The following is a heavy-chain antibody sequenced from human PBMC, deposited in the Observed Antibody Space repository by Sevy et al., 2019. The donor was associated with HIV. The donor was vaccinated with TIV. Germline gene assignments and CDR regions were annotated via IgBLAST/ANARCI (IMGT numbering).Heavy chain of an antibody. J-gene: IGHJ4*02. D-gene: IGHD3-16*01. CDR3: ARTYFGENY. V-gene: IGHV3-7*04. Sequence: GGSLRLSCAASGFTFSSHWMSWVRQAPGNGLEWVANIKHDGSEKYYVDSVKGRFTISRDNAKNSLYLQMNSLRAEDTAVYYCARTYFGENYWGQGTLVTVSS. CDR1: GFTFSSHW. CDR2: IKHDGSEK.